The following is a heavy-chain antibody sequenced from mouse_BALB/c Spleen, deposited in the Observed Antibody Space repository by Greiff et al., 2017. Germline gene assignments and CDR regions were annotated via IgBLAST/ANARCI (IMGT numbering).Heavy chain of an antibody. V-gene: IGHV1-54*03. J-gene: IGHJ3*01. CDR1: GYAFTNYL. CDR3: ARAGYYGSSLAWFAY. D-gene: IGHD1-1*01. CDR2: INPGSGGT. Sequence: VQLQQSGAELVRPGTSVKVSCKASGYAFTNYLIEWVKQRPGQGLEWIGVINPGSGGTNYNEKFKGKATLTADKSSSTAYMQLSSLTSDDSAVYFCARAGYYGSSLAWFAYWGQGTLVTVCA.